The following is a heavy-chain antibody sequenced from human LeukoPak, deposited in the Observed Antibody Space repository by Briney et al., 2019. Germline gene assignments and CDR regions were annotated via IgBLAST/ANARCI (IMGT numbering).Heavy chain of an antibody. CDR3: AKAVGSSGYFSRDAFDI. D-gene: IGHD3-22*01. CDR2: ISGGGSGT. Sequence: GGSLRLSYAPSGFTFSSYAMSWVRQAPGKGLEWVAVISGGGSGTYYADSVRGRFTISRDNSKNTVYLQMNSLRAEDTAIYYCAKAVGSSGYFSRDAFDIWGQGTTATVSS. J-gene: IGHJ3*02. V-gene: IGHV3-23*01. CDR1: GFTFSSYA.